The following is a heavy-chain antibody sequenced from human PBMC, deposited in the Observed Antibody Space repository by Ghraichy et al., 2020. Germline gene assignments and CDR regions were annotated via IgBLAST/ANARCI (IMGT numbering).Heavy chain of an antibody. CDR2: IYYSWST. V-gene: IGHV4-39*01. J-gene: IGHJ4*02. CDR3: VRQGTGFYYDSSFDY. Sequence: SQTLSLTCTVSAGSMSTTFYYWGWIRQPPGKGLEWIGSIYYSWSTYYNPSLESRVTISVDASDNQFSLKLRSVSAADTAVYYCVRQGTGFYYDSSFDYWGQGTLVTVSS. CDR1: AGSMSTTFYY. D-gene: IGHD3-22*01.